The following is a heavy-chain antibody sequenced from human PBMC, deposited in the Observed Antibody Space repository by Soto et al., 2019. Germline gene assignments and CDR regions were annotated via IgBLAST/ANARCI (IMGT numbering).Heavy chain of an antibody. Sequence: GGSLRLSCAASGFTFSSYAMSWVRQAPGKGLEWVSAISGSGGSTYYADSVKGRFTISRDNSKNTLYLQMNSLRAEDTAVYYCAKGGYQLLSGGLGWFDPWGQGTLVTVSS. D-gene: IGHD2-2*01. CDR3: AKGGYQLLSGGLGWFDP. CDR1: GFTFSSYA. V-gene: IGHV3-23*01. J-gene: IGHJ5*02. CDR2: ISGSGGST.